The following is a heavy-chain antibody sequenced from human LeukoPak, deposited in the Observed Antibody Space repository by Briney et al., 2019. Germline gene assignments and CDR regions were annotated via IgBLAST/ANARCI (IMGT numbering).Heavy chain of an antibody. V-gene: IGHV3-23*01. CDR3: AKSRNSYYYGSGSPLDY. CDR1: GFTFSHYA. CDR2: LTDSGGST. D-gene: IGHD3-10*01. J-gene: IGHJ4*02. Sequence: GGSLRLSCAVSGFTFSHYAMSWVRQAPGTGLEWVGSLTDSGGSTYYADSVKGRFTISRDNSKNTLYLQMNSLRAEDTAVYYCAKSRNSYYYGSGSPLDYWGQGTLVTVSS.